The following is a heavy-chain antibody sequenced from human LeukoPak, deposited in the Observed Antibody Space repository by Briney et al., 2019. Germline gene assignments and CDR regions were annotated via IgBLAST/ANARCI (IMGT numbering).Heavy chain of an antibody. D-gene: IGHD5-12*01. V-gene: IGHV4-59*01. Sequence: PSETLSLSCTVSGGSISSYYWNWIRQPPGKGLEWIGYIDYSGSTNYNPSLKSRVTISIDTSKNQFSLRLTSVTAADSAVYYCARGSDSKSTYFDYWGQGTLDTVSS. CDR2: IDYSGST. J-gene: IGHJ4*02. CDR3: ARGSDSKSTYFDY. CDR1: GGSISSYY.